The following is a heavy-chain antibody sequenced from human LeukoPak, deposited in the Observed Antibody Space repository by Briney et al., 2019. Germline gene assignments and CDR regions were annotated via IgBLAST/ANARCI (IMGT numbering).Heavy chain of an antibody. CDR3: ARDPASFSGSYLNWFDP. Sequence: ASVKVSCKASGYTLTSYGISWVRQAPGQGLEWMGWISAYNGNTNYAQKLQGRVIMTTDTSTSTAYMELRSLRSDDTAVYYCARDPASFSGSYLNWFDPWGQGTLVTVSS. V-gene: IGHV1-18*01. J-gene: IGHJ5*02. D-gene: IGHD1-26*01. CDR1: GYTLTSYG. CDR2: ISAYNGNT.